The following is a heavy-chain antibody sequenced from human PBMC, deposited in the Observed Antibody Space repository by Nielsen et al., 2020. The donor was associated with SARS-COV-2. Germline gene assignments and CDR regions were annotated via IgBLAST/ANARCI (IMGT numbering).Heavy chain of an antibody. V-gene: IGHV1-2*02. CDR2: INPNSGGT. CDR3: ARDLGSWYTDYGMDV. Sequence: ASVKVSCKVSGYTLTELSMHWVRQAPGQGLEWMGWINPNSGGTNYAQKFQGRVTMTRDTSISTAYMELSRLRSDDTAVYYCARDLGSWYTDYGMDVWGQGTTVTVSS. D-gene: IGHD2-2*02. J-gene: IGHJ6*02. CDR1: GYTLTELS.